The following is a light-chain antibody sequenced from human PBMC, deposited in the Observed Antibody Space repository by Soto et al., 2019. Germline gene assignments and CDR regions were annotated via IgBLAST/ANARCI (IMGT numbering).Light chain of an antibody. J-gene: IGLJ1*01. Sequence: ALTQPASVSGSPGQSITISCIGTSSDIGAYNYVSWYQQHPGKVPKLMIYEVTNRPSGLSNRFSGSKSGNTASLTISGLQAEDEAEYFCSSYSSTSTLYVFGTGTKVTVL. V-gene: IGLV2-14*01. CDR3: SSYSSTSTLYV. CDR1: SSDIGAYNY. CDR2: EVT.